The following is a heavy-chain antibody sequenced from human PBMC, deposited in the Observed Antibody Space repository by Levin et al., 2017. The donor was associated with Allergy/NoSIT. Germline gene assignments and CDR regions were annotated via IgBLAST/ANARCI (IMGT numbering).Heavy chain of an antibody. Sequence: SGPTLVKPTQTLTLTCTFSGFSLSTSGMCVNWIRQPPGKALEWLARIDWDDDKYYSTSLKTRLTISKDTSKNQVVLTMTNMDPVDTATYYCARIPPPGTYYNWDDYWGQGTLVTVSS. V-gene: IGHV2-70*11. CDR3: ARIPPPGTYYNWDDY. CDR1: GFSLSTSGMC. CDR2: IDWDDDK. D-gene: IGHD3-10*01. J-gene: IGHJ4*02.